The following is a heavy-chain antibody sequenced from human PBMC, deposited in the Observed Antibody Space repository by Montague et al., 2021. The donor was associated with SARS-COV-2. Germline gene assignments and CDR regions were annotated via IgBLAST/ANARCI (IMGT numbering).Heavy chain of an antibody. J-gene: IGHJ5*02. D-gene: IGHD2-2*01. CDR2: SCYTGTT. CDR1: GASCSNYS. CDR3: AREGYCSGTCYSSGPNWFDP. Sequence: SETLSLTCTVSGASCSNYSWSWIRQPPGKGLEWIGYSCYTGTTNYNPSLKSRVTISVDTSKTQFSLKLTSVTAADTAVYYCAREGYCSGTCYSSGPNWFDPWGQGTLVTVSS. V-gene: IGHV4-59*01.